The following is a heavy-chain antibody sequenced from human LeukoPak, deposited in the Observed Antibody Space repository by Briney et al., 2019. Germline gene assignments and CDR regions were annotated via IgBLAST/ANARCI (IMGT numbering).Heavy chain of an antibody. Sequence: ASVKVSCRASGYTFTGYYMHWVRQAPGQGLEWMGWINPNSGGTNYAQKFQGRVTMTRDTSISTAYMELSRLRSDDTAVYYCARDLIYYGSGSYFGEEWELIDYWGQGILVTVSS. CDR1: GYTFTGYY. J-gene: IGHJ4*02. V-gene: IGHV1-2*02. CDR2: INPNSGGT. D-gene: IGHD3-10*01. CDR3: ARDLIYYGSGSYFGEEWELIDY.